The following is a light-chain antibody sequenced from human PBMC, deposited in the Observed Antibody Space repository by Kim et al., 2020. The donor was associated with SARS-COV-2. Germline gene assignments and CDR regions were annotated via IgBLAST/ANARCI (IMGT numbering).Light chain of an antibody. CDR3: QQRSNWLT. CDR1: QSVSSY. J-gene: IGKJ4*01. V-gene: IGKV3-11*01. Sequence: SVAPGERATLACRASQSVSSYLGWYQQKPGQAPRLLIYDASNRATGIPARFSGSGSGTDFTLTISSLEPEDFAVYYCQQRSNWLTFGGGTKVDIK. CDR2: DAS.